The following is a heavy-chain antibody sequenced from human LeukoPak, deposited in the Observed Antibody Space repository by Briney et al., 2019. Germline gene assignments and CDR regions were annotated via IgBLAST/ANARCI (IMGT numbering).Heavy chain of an antibody. CDR2: ISGSGDST. CDR1: AFTFRRYA. CDR3: AKAIWASTVGAAGIFFDY. J-gene: IGHJ4*02. Sequence: GGSLRLSCVASAFTFRRYAMSWVRQAPGKGLEWVSTISGSGDSTDYADSVKGRLAISRDNPKNTVYLQMNSLRVEDTAVYYCAKAIWASTVGAAGIFFDYWGQGILVTVSS. V-gene: IGHV3-23*01. D-gene: IGHD1-26*01.